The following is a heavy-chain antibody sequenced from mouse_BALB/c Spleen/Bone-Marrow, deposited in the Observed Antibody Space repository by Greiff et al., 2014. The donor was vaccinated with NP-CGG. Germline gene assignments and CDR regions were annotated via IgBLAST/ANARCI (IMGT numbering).Heavy chain of an antibody. D-gene: IGHD1-1*01. V-gene: IGHV1-80*01. CDR2: IYPGDGDT. CDR3: AKSGYGSFDY. Sequence: VQLQQSGAEPVRPGSSVKISCKASGYAFSSYWVNWVRQRPGQGLEWIGQIYPGDGDTNYNGKFKDKATLTADKSSSTAYMQLSSLTSEASAVYFCAKSGYGSFDYWGQGTTLTVSS. CDR1: GYAFSSYW. J-gene: IGHJ2*01.